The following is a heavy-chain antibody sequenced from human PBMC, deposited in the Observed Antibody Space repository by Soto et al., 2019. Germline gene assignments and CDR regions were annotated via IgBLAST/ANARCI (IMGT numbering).Heavy chain of an antibody. CDR1: GFTFSNYA. V-gene: IGHV3-23*01. CDR3: AKSLVRWEPHY. D-gene: IGHD1-26*01. Sequence: EVQLLDSGGGLVQPGGSLRLSCAASGFTFSNYAMSWVRQAPGKGLEWVSGITSGASTYYADSVKGRFTISRDNSKNTLYLQMNSLRAEDTAVYYCAKSLVRWEPHYCGQGTLVTVSS. CDR2: ITSGAST. J-gene: IGHJ4*02.